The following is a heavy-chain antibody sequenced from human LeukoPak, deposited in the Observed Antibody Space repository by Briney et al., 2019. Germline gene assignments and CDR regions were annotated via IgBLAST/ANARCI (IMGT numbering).Heavy chain of an antibody. CDR1: GFTFSSYG. J-gene: IGHJ4*02. D-gene: IGHD3-22*01. V-gene: IGHV3-33*06. Sequence: GRSLRLSCAASGFTFSSYGMHWVRQAPGKGLEWVAVIWYDGSNKYYADSVKGRFTISRDNSKNTLYLQMNSLRVEDTAVYYCAKGGRYYFDSSATGYYIDFWGQGTLVTVSS. CDR3: AKGGRYYFDSSATGYYIDF. CDR2: IWYDGSNK.